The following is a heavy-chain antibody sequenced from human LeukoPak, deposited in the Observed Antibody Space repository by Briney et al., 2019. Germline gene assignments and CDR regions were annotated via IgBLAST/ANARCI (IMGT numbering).Heavy chain of an antibody. Sequence: GGSLRLSCAASGFTFSSYEMNWVRQAPGKGLEWVSYISSSGSTIYYADSVKGRFTISRDNAKNSLCLQMNSLRAEDTAVYYCARDTPYAAAGTGGFDYWGQGTLVTVSS. CDR2: ISSSGSTI. CDR3: ARDTPYAAAGTGGFDY. D-gene: IGHD6-13*01. J-gene: IGHJ4*02. V-gene: IGHV3-48*03. CDR1: GFTFSSYE.